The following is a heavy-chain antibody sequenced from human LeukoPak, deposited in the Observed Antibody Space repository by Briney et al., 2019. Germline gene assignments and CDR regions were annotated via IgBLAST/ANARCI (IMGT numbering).Heavy chain of an antibody. D-gene: IGHD3-10*01. V-gene: IGHV3-48*01. CDR1: GFTSSSYS. CDR2: ISSSSSTI. CDR3: AREGPYYYGSGSYFDAFDI. J-gene: IGHJ3*02. Sequence: PGGSLRLSCAASGFTSSSYSMNWVRQAPGKGLEWVSYISSSSSTIYYADSVKGRFTISRDNAKNSLYLQMNSLRAEDTAVYYCAREGPYYYGSGSYFDAFDIWGQGTMVTVSS.